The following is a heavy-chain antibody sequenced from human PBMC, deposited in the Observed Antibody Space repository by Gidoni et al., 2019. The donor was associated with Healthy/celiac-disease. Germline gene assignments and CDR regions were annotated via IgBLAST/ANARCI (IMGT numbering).Heavy chain of an antibody. CDR2: ISGSGGST. D-gene: IGHD6-13*01. CDR3: AKDLFGQQLVPFFDY. J-gene: IGHJ4*02. CDR1: GFTFSSYA. Sequence: EVQLLESGGGLVQPGGSLRLSCAASGFTFSSYAMNWARQAPGKGLEWVSAISGSGGSTYYADSVKGRFTISRDNSKNTLYLQMNSLRAEDTAVYYCAKDLFGQQLVPFFDYWGQGTLVTVSS. V-gene: IGHV3-23*01.